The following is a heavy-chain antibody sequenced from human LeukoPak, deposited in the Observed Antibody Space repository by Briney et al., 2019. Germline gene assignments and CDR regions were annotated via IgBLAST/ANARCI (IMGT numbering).Heavy chain of an antibody. CDR2: IWYDGSNK. J-gene: IGHJ4*02. V-gene: IGHV3-33*08. CDR3: ARGAENFDY. CDR1: GFAFRSYG. Sequence: GALRLSCAASGFAFRSYGLHWVRQAPGRGLEWVAVIWYDGSNKYYADSVKGRFTISRDNSKNTLYLQMNSLRAEDTAVYYCARGAENFDYWGQGTLVTVSS.